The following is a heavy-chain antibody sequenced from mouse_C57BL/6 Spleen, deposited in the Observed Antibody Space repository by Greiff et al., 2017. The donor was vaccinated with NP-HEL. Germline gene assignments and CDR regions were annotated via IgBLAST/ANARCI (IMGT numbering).Heavy chain of an antibody. CDR2: IYPGSGST. V-gene: IGHV1-55*01. Sequence: VQLQQPGAELVKPGASVKMSCKASGYTFTGYWITWVKQRPGQGLEWIGDIYPGSGSTNYNEKFKSKATLTVDKSSSTAYMQLSSLTSEDSAVYYCARGGDGWDYFDYWGQGTTLTVSS. CDR3: ARGGDGWDYFDY. J-gene: IGHJ2*01. CDR1: GYTFTGYW. D-gene: IGHD2-3*01.